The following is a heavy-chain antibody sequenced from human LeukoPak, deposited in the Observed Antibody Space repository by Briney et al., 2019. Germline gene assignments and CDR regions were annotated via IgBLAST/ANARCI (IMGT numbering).Heavy chain of an antibody. V-gene: IGHV4-59*01. CDR2: IYYSGST. Sequence: SETLSLTCTVSGGSISSYYWSWIRQPPGKGLEWIGYIYYSGSTNYNPSLKSRVTISVDTPKNQFSLKLSSVTAADTAGYYCARSGDSSGYYYSSLDYWGQGTLVTVSS. J-gene: IGHJ4*02. CDR3: ARSGDSSGYYYSSLDY. D-gene: IGHD3-22*01. CDR1: GGSISSYY.